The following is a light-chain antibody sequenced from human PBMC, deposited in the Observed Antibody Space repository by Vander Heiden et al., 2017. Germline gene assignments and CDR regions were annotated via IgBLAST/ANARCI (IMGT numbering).Light chain of an antibody. CDR1: TLPKQY. CDR3: QSSDNTDTYLI. Sequence: SELTQPPSVSVSPGQTVNITCSGDTLPKQYAFWYQQKAGQAPVVKIFKDVERPSGIPERFSASTSGTTVTLTINGVKPEDEADYYCQSSDNTDTYLIFGGGTKLTVL. CDR2: KDV. V-gene: IGLV3-25*03. J-gene: IGLJ2*01.